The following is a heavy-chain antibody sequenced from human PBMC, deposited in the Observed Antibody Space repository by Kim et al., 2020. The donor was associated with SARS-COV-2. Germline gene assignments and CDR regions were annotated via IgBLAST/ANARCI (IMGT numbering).Heavy chain of an antibody. CDR3: AGGWGWYFNL. CDR2: IKKDGSEN. Sequence: GGSLRLSCAASGFAFSSCWMSWVRQAPGKGLEWVATIKKDGSENYYLDSVKGRFTISRDNTKISLYLQMNNLRVEDTAVYYCAGGWGWYFNLWGRGTLVTVSS. CDR1: GFAFSSCW. V-gene: IGHV3-7*04. J-gene: IGHJ2*01. D-gene: IGHD3-16*01.